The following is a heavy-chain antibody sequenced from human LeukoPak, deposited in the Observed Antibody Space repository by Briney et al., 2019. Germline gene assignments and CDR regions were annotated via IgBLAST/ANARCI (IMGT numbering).Heavy chain of an antibody. CDR3: ARSGYSSSWAHLYLYNWFDP. J-gene: IGHJ5*02. V-gene: IGHV4-39*07. D-gene: IGHD6-13*01. CDR2: ISYSGTT. CDR1: GGSISSRPYY. Sequence: SETLSLTCTVSGGSISSRPYYWGWVRQSPGKGLEWIGTISYSGTTYYNPSLKSRVTISVDTSKNQFSLKLSSVTAADTAVYYCARSGYSSSWAHLYLYNWFDPWGQGTLVTVSS.